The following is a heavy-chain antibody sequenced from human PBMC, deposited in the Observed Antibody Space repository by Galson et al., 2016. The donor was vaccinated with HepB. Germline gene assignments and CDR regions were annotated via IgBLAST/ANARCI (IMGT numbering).Heavy chain of an antibody. CDR3: VTSQGY. Sequence: SLRLSCAASGFSLAEYAIHWVRQAPGKGLEWVSGISWNGRTLGYADSVKGRFTISKDYAKNSLYLQMNSLRAEDTGVYYCVTSQGYWGQGTLVTVSS. J-gene: IGHJ4*02. CDR2: ISWNGRTL. CDR1: GFSLAEYA. V-gene: IGHV3-9*01.